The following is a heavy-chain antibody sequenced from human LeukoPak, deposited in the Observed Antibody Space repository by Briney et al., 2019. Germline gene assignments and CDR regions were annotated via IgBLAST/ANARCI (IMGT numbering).Heavy chain of an antibody. CDR3: ARLGPQNAFDI. D-gene: IGHD1-26*01. Sequence: PSETLSLTCTVSGGSISSYYWSWIRQPPGKGLEWIGYIYYSGSTNYNPSLKSRVTISVDTSKTQFSLKLSSVTAADTAVYYCARLGPQNAFDIWGQGTMVTVSS. V-gene: IGHV4-59*01. CDR2: IYYSGST. J-gene: IGHJ3*02. CDR1: GGSISSYY.